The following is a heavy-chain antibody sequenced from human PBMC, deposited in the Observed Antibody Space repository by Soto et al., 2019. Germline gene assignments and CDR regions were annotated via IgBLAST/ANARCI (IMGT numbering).Heavy chain of an antibody. CDR3: ARHNYGSGSTYFDY. V-gene: IGHV4-59*08. CDR1: GGSISSYY. Sequence: PSETLSLTCTVSGGSISSYYWSWIRQPPGKGLEWIGYIYYSGSTNYNPSLKSRVTISVDTSKNQFSLKLNSMTAADTAVYYCARHNYGSGSTYFDYWGQGTLVTVSP. D-gene: IGHD3-10*01. CDR2: IYYSGST. J-gene: IGHJ4*02.